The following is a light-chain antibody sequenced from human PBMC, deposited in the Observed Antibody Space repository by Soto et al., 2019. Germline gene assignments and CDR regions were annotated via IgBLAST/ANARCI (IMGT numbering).Light chain of an antibody. Sequence: DIKMTQSPSSVSASIGDRVTITCRASQSISSYLNWYQQKPGKAPKLLIYAASSLQSGVPSRFSGSGSGTDFTLTISSLQPEDFATYYCQQSYSTPWTFGQGTKV. V-gene: IGKV1-39*01. CDR2: AAS. CDR3: QQSYSTPWT. J-gene: IGKJ1*01. CDR1: QSISSY.